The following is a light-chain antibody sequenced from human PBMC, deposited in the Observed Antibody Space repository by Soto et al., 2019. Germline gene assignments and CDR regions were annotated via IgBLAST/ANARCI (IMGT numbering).Light chain of an antibody. CDR1: QSLSDW. J-gene: IGKJ2*01. Sequence: DIQMTQSPSTLSASVGDRVTITCRASQSLSDWLAWYQQKPGKAPNLLIYNASSLESGVPSRFSGNGSGTEFTLTISSLQPDDFATYYCQQYKSYWYTFGQGTKLEIK. V-gene: IGKV1-5*03. CDR2: NAS. CDR3: QQYKSYWYT.